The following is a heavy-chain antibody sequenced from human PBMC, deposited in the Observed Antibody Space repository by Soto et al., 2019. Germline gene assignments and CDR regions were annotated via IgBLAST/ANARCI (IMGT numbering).Heavy chain of an antibody. CDR3: ASLDIWSGYYLNY. J-gene: IGHJ4*02. Sequence: PGGSLRLSCAASGFTFSSYSMNWVRQAPGKGLEWVSYISSSGSTIYYADSVKGRFTISRDNAKNSLYLQMNSLRAEDTAVYYCASLDIWSGYYLNYWGQGTLVTVSS. CDR1: GFTFSSYS. V-gene: IGHV3-48*04. D-gene: IGHD3-3*01. CDR2: ISSSGSTI.